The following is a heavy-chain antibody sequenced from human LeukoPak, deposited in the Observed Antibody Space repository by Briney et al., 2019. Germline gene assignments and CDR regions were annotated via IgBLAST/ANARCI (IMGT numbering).Heavy chain of an antibody. J-gene: IGHJ4*02. CDR3: ARDALDYGDYPSLYYLGY. CDR1: GFTFSSYW. D-gene: IGHD4-17*01. CDR2: INSDGSST. Sequence: PGGSLRLSCAASGFTFSSYWMNWVRQAPGKGLVWVSRINSDGSSTSYADSVKGRFTISRDNAKNTLYLQMNSLRAEDTAVYYCARDALDYGDYPSLYYLGYWGQGTLVTVSS. V-gene: IGHV3-74*01.